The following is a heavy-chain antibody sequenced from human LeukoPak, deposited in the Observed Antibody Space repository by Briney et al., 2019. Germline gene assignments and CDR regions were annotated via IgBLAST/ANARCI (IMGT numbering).Heavy chain of an antibody. J-gene: IGHJ4*02. D-gene: IGHD4-17*01. CDR2: INHSGST. V-gene: IGHV4-34*01. CDR1: GGSFSGYY. CDR3: ARVDYGDFKGVDY. Sequence: ASETLSLTCAVYGGSFSGYYWSWIRQPPGKGLEWIGEINHSGSTNYNPSLKSRVTISVDTSKNQFSLKLSSVTAADTSVYYCARVDYGDFKGVDYWGQGTLVTVSS.